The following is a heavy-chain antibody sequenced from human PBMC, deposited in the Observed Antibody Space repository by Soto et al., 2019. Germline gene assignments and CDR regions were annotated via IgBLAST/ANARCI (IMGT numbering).Heavy chain of an antibody. Sequence: ETLSLTCLVSGGPISEKYWNWVRQPPGKGLEWIGLIFANGHTDYNPSLKSRVTMSVDASKNQFSLRLTSMTAADTAVYYCVASLAASGLNWLDPWGRGTLVTVSS. CDR1: GGPISEKY. CDR2: IFANGHT. D-gene: IGHD6-13*01. V-gene: IGHV4-4*07. J-gene: IGHJ5*02. CDR3: VASLAASGLNWLDP.